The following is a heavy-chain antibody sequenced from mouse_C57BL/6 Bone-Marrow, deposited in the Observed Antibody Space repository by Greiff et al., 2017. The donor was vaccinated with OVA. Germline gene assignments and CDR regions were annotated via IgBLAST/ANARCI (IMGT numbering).Heavy chain of an antibody. Sequence: QVQLKQPGAELVKPGASVKVSCKASGYTFTSYWMHWVKQRPGHGLEWIGRIHPSDSDTNYNQKFKGKATLTVDKSSSTAYMQLSSLTSEDSAVYYCAIGGTTVVYFDYWGQGTTLTVSS. V-gene: IGHV1-74*01. CDR3: AIGGTTVVYFDY. CDR1: GYTFTSYW. CDR2: IHPSDSDT. D-gene: IGHD1-1*01. J-gene: IGHJ2*01.